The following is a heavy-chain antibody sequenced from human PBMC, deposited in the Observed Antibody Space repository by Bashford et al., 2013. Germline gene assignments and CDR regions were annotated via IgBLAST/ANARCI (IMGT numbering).Heavy chain of an antibody. Sequence: VRQAPGKGLEWVSVIYSGGSTYYADSVKGRFTISRDNSKNTLYLQMNSLRAEDTAVYYCARGGPLGARVFDPWGQGTLVTVSS. J-gene: IGHJ5*02. CDR2: IYSGGST. D-gene: IGHD3-16*01. V-gene: IGHV3-53*01. CDR3: ARGGPLGARVFDP.